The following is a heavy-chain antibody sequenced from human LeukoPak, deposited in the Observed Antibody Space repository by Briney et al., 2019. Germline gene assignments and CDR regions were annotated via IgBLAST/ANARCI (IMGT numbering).Heavy chain of an antibody. J-gene: IGHJ4*02. CDR1: GGSISSGGYY. CDR2: IYHSGST. CDR3: ARDTNVGRGSYFDY. D-gene: IGHD2-15*01. V-gene: IGHV4-30-2*01. Sequence: SETLSLTCTVSGGSISSGGYYWSWIRQPPGKGLEWIGYIYHSGSTYYNPSLKSRVSISVARSKNQFSLKLSSVTAADTAVYFCARDTNVGRGSYFDYWGQGTLVTVSS.